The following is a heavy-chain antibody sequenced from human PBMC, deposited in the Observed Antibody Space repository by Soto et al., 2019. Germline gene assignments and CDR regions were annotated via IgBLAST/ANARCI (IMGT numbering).Heavy chain of an antibody. CDR1: GYTFTSYG. D-gene: IGHD3-3*01. Sequence: PSVKVSCKASGYTFTSYGISWVRQAPGQGLEWMGWISAYNGNTNYAQKLQGRVTMTTDTSTSTAYMELRSLRSDDTAVYYCARVSANLEWLLRSINWFDPWGQGTLVTVSS. J-gene: IGHJ5*02. CDR3: ARVSANLEWLLRSINWFDP. CDR2: ISAYNGNT. V-gene: IGHV1-18*04.